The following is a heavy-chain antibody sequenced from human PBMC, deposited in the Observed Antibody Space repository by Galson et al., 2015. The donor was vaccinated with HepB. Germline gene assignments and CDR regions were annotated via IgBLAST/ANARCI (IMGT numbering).Heavy chain of an antibody. CDR1: GFTFSNAW. CDR3: TTDADPYCSSTSCAQYYFDY. CDR2: IKSKTDGGTT. J-gene: IGHJ4*02. V-gene: IGHV3-15*01. Sequence: SLRLSCAASGFTFSNAWMSWVRQAPGKGLEWVGRIKSKTDGGTTDYAAPVKGRFTISRDDSKNTLYLQMNSLKTEDTAVYYCTTDADPYCSSTSCAQYYFDYWGQGTLVTVSS. D-gene: IGHD2-2*01.